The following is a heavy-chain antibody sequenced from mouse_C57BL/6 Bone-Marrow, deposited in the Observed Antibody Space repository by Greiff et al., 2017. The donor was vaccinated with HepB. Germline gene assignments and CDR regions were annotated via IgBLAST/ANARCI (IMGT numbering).Heavy chain of an antibody. CDR1: EYDFPSHD. J-gene: IGHJ1*03. V-gene: IGHV5-2*03. CDR3: ARRAGYHWYFDV. D-gene: IGHD2-2*01. Sequence: EVKLVESGGGLVQPGASLKLSCESNEYDFPSHDMSWVRKTPGKRLELVAAINTYDGSTYYPDNMERRFIISRDNTTKTLYMQMSSLRSEDTALYYCARRAGYHWYFDVWGRGTTVTVSS. CDR2: INTYDGST.